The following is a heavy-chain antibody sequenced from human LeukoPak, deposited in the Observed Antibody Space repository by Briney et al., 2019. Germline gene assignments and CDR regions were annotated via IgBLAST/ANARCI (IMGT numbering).Heavy chain of an antibody. CDR2: ISSSGSTI. CDR1: GFTFSSYE. CDR3: ARGLDGNSIWYFDL. Sequence: GGSLRLSCAASGFTFSSYEMNWVRQAPGKGLEWVSYISSSGSTIYYADSVKGRFTISRDNAKNSLYLQMNSLRAEDTAVYYCARGLDGNSIWYFDLWGRGTLVTVSS. D-gene: IGHD4-23*01. V-gene: IGHV3-48*03. J-gene: IGHJ2*01.